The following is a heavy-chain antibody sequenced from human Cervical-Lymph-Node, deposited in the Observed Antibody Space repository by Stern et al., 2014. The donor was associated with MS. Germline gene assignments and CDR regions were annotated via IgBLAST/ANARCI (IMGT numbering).Heavy chain of an antibody. Sequence: QVQLMQSGAEVKKPGASVKVSCKTSGYTFSSYGITWVLQAPGQGPEWMGWISGHNGNTNFAERFQGRLTMTTDTSTRTAYMELRSLRYDDTAVYFCARDPGGYFYGMDVWGQGTTVTVSS. J-gene: IGHJ6*02. CDR3: ARDPGGYFYGMDV. D-gene: IGHD3-10*01. CDR2: ISGHNGNT. V-gene: IGHV1-18*01. CDR1: GYTFSSYG.